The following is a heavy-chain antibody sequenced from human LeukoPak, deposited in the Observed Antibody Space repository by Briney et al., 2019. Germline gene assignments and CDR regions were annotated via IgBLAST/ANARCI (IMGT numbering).Heavy chain of an antibody. Sequence: PSETLSLTCTVSGGSISSSSYYWSWIRQSPGKGLEWIGGIYYSGSTKYNSSLKSRVTISVDTSNNHFSLNLSSVTAADTAVYYCARHRGNTWFDPWGQGTLVTVSS. CDR2: IYYSGST. CDR3: ARHRGNTWFDP. CDR1: GGSISSSSYY. V-gene: IGHV4-61*03. J-gene: IGHJ5*02.